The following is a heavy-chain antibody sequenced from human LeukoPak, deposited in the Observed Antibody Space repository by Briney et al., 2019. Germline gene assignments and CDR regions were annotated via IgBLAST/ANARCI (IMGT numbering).Heavy chain of an antibody. CDR3: AREDQQLVNYYYYYGMDV. CDR1: GFTFSSYA. D-gene: IGHD6-13*01. V-gene: IGHV3-23*01. Sequence: GGSLRLSCAASGFTFSSYAMSWVRQAPGKGLEWVSAISGSGGSTYYADSVKGRFTISRDNSKNTLYLQMNSLRAEDTAVYYCAREDQQLVNYYYYYGMDVWGQGTTVTVSS. J-gene: IGHJ6*02. CDR2: ISGSGGST.